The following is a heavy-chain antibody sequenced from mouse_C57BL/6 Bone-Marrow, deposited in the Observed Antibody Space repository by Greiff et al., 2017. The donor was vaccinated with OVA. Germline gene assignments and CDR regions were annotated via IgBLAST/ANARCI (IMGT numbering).Heavy chain of an antibody. CDR1: GFNIKNTY. CDR3: GDGYYVWFAY. Sequence: VQLQQSVAELVRPGASVKLSCTASGFNIKNTYMPWVKQRPEQGLEWIGRIDPANGNTKYAPKFQGKATITADTSSNTAYLQRSSLTSEDTAIYYGGDGYYVWFAYWGQGTLVTVSA. J-gene: IGHJ3*01. CDR2: IDPANGNT. D-gene: IGHD2-3*01. V-gene: IGHV14-3*01.